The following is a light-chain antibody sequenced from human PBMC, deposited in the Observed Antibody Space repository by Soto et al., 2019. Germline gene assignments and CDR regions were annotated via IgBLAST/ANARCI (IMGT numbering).Light chain of an antibody. V-gene: IGLV2-14*01. CDR3: SSYRTKSSYV. Sequence: QSALTQPASVSGSPGQSITISCTGTSSDVGGYDYVSWYQHYPGKAPKLMIYEVSNRPSGVSNRFSGSKSGNTATLTISGLQAEDEADYYCSSYRTKSSYVFGTWTKLTVI. J-gene: IGLJ1*01. CDR1: SSDVGGYDY. CDR2: EVS.